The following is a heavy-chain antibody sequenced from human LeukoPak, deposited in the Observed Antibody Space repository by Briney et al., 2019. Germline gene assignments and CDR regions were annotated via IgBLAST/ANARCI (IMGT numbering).Heavy chain of an antibody. CDR1: GFTFSDYW. D-gene: IGHD2-21*01. CDR2: ISGSGDAT. Sequence: PGGSLRPSCVASGFTFSDYWMSWVRQAPGKGLEWVSAISGSGDATKYADSMKGRFTISRDNSKNTLSLQMSNLRAEDTATYYCARSDCGSDGCKLLNYWGQGILVTVSS. V-gene: IGHV3-23*01. CDR3: ARSDCGSDGCKLLNY. J-gene: IGHJ4*02.